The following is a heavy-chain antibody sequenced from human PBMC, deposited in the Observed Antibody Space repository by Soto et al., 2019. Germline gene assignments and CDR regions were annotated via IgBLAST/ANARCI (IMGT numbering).Heavy chain of an antibody. Sequence: QVQLVQSGAEVKKPGSSVKVSCKASGGTFSSYTISWVRQAPGQGLEWMGRIIPILGIANYAQKFQGRVTMTAEKYPSTAYVELSSLRSEDTAVYYCAGCSGGSCYSSNYWGQGTLVTVSS. J-gene: IGHJ4*02. D-gene: IGHD2-15*01. V-gene: IGHV1-69*02. CDR3: AGCSGGSCYSSNY. CDR2: IIPILGIA. CDR1: GGTFSSYT.